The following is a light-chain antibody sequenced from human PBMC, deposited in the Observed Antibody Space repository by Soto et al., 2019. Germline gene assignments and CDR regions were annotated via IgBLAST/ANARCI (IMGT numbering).Light chain of an antibody. J-gene: IGKJ2*01. V-gene: IGKV4-1*01. Sequence: DIVMTQSPDSLAVSLGERATINCKSSQSGFYRSNNKNYLAWYQQKPGQPPKLLIYCASTRQSGIPDRASGSGSGTDFTLTITSLHAEDVAVYYCQQSSSARYTFGQGNKL. CDR1: QSGFYRSNNKNY. CDR2: CAS. CDR3: QQSSSARYT.